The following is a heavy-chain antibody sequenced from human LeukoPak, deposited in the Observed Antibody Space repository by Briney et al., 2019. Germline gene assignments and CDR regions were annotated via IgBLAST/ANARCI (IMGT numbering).Heavy chain of an antibody. CDR2: IYHSGNT. CDR3: ARGGDSGYDPFDY. CDR1: GGSIGSGVYS. Sequence: SETLSLTCAVSGGSIGSGVYSWNWIRQPPGKSLEWIGYIYHSGNTYYKPSLKSRVTISIDRSKNQFSLKLNSVTAADTAVYFCARGGDSGYDPFDYWGQGTLVTVSS. J-gene: IGHJ4*02. V-gene: IGHV4-30-2*01. D-gene: IGHD5-12*01.